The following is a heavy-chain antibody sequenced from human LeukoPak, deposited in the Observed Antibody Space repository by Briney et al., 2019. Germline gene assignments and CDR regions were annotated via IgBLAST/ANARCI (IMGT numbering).Heavy chain of an antibody. CDR1: GFTVSTNS. CDR2: IYSDNT. V-gene: IGHV3-53*01. Sequence: GGSLRLSCTVSGFTVSTNSMSWVRQAPGKGLEWVSFIYSDNTHYSDSVKGRFTISRDNSKNTLYLQMNSLRAEDTAVYYCARDLRLVSSRSKNRAAAGTGGHFDYWGQGTLVTVSS. J-gene: IGHJ4*02. D-gene: IGHD6-13*01. CDR3: ARDLRLVSSRSKNRAAAGTGGHFDY.